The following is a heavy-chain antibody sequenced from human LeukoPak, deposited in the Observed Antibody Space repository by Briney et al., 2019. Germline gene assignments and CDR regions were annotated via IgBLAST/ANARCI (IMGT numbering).Heavy chain of an antibody. CDR2: ISAYNGNT. D-gene: IGHD5-24*01. CDR1: GYTFTSYG. J-gene: IGHJ4*02. Sequence: GASVKVSCKASGYTFTSYGISWVRQAPGQGLEWMGWISAYNGNTNYAQKLQGRVTMTTDTSTSTAYMELRSLRSDDTAVYYCARGSAFIDFEWLQLHFDYWGQGTLVTVSS. CDR3: ARGSAFIDFEWLQLHFDY. V-gene: IGHV1-18*01.